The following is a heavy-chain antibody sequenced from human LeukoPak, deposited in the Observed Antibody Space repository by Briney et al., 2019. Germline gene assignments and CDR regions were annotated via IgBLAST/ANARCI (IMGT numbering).Heavy chain of an antibody. J-gene: IGHJ4*02. Sequence: SVKVSCKASGGTFSSYAISWVRQAPGQGLEWMGRIIPILGISNYAQKFQGRVTITADKSTSTAYMGLSSLRSEDTAVYYCASDSSGYYRSPFDYWGQGTLVTVSS. V-gene: IGHV1-69*04. CDR1: GGTFSSYA. D-gene: IGHD3-22*01. CDR3: ASDSSGYYRSPFDY. CDR2: IIPILGIS.